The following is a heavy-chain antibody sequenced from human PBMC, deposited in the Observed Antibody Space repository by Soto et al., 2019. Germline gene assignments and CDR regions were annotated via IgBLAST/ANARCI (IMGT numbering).Heavy chain of an antibody. CDR3: ARDQSSFGSSPIDY. Sequence: PGGSLRLSCAASGFTFSSYSMNWVRQAPGKGLEWVSSISSSSSYIYYADSVKGRFTTSRDNAKNSLYLQMNSLRAEDTAVYYCARDQSSFGSSPIDYWGQGTLVTVSS. CDR2: ISSSSSYI. D-gene: IGHD6-6*01. CDR1: GFTFSSYS. V-gene: IGHV3-21*01. J-gene: IGHJ4*02.